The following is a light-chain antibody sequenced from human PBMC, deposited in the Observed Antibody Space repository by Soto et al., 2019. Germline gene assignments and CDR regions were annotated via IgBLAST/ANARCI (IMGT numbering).Light chain of an antibody. CDR1: QSVRSSY. Sequence: EIVLTQSPGTLSLSPGERATLSCRASQSVRSSYLAWYQQKPGQAPRLLIYGASSRATGIPDRFSGSGSGTDFTLTISRLEPEYFAVYYCQQYGSSPPYTFGQGTKLEIK. CDR2: GAS. CDR3: QQYGSSPPYT. J-gene: IGKJ2*01. V-gene: IGKV3-20*01.